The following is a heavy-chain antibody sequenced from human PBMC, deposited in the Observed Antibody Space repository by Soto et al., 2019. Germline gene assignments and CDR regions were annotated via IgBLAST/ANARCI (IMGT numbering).Heavy chain of an antibody. V-gene: IGHV1-18*01. CDR3: ATGGGQRYGEFDF. CDR1: GDTVTGYG. CDR2: ISSYNAKT. Sequence: QVQLVQSGAEVKKPGASVKVSCKASGDTVTGYGVTWVRQAPGQGHEWMGWISSYNAKTRYAQKFQGRVSMTTDTSTNTVNMELRSLTSDDTAVYYCATGGGQRYGEFDFWGQGTLVIVSA. J-gene: IGHJ4*02. D-gene: IGHD1-26*01.